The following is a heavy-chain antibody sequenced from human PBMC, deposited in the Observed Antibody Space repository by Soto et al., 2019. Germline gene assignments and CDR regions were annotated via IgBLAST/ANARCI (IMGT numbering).Heavy chain of an antibody. Sequence: SETLSLTCAVYGGSFSGYYWSWIRQPPGKGLEWIGEINHSGSTNYNPSLKSRVTISVDTSKNQFSLKLSSVTAADTAVYYCASNPPTTLAVAPGYWGQGTLVTVSS. CDR3: ASNPPTTLAVAPGY. CDR2: INHSGST. D-gene: IGHD6-19*01. V-gene: IGHV4-34*01. CDR1: GGSFSGYY. J-gene: IGHJ4*02.